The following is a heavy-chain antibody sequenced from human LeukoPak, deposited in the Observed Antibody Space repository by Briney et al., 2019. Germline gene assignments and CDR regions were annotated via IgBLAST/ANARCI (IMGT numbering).Heavy chain of an antibody. CDR3: ASISVIHPLGGYYYMDV. D-gene: IGHD3-22*01. Sequence: PSETLSLTCTVSGGSISSYYRSWIRQPPGKGLEWIGEISHSGITNYNPSLKSRVTISVDTSNKQFSLKLNSVTATDTAVYYCASISVIHPLGGYYYMDVWGNGTTVTISS. CDR1: GGSISSYY. CDR2: ISHSGIT. V-gene: IGHV4-34*01. J-gene: IGHJ6*03.